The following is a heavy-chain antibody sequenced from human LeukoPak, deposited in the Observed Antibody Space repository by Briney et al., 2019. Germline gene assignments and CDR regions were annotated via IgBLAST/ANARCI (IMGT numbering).Heavy chain of an antibody. D-gene: IGHD5-24*01. V-gene: IGHV3-74*03. J-gene: IGHJ3*02. CDR1: GFTFSSTW. Sequence: PGGSLRLSCAASGFTFSSTWMHWVRQVPGKELVWVARIESDGRRTTYAESVKGRFTISRDNAKNTLYLEMNSLRAEDTALYHCARKLPWDAFDIWGQGTMVTVSS. CDR2: IESDGRRT. CDR3: ARKLPWDAFDI.